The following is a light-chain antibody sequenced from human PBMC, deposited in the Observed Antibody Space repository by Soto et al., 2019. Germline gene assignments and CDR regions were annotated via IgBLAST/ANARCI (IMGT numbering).Light chain of an antibody. CDR1: QSVSSS. CDR3: QQRSNWPLFT. CDR2: GTS. Sequence: EIVLTQSPATLSLSPGERATLSCRASQSVSSSLAWYQHKPGQAPRLLIYGTSNRATGIPARFSGSGSGTDFTLTISSLEPDDFAVYYCQQRSNWPLFTFVPGTKVDI. V-gene: IGKV3-11*01. J-gene: IGKJ3*01.